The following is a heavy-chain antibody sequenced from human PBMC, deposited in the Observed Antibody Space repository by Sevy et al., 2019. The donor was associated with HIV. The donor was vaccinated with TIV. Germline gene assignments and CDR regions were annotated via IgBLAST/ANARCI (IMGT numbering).Heavy chain of an antibody. CDR2: IKNDGSST. CDR3: AREGVDFWSGPVDFYYGMDV. CDR1: GFTFSRYL. V-gene: IGHV3-74*01. D-gene: IGHD3-3*01. Sequence: GGSLRLSCAASGFTFSRYLMHWVRQAPGKGLVWVSQIKNDGSSTTYADSVKGRFTISRDNAKNTLYLQMNSLRAEDMAVYYCAREGVDFWSGPVDFYYGMDVWGQGATVTVSS. J-gene: IGHJ6*02.